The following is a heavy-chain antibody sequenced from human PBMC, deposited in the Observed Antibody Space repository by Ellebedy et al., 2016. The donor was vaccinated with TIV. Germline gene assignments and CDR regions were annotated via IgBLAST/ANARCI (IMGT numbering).Heavy chain of an antibody. J-gene: IGHJ4*02. D-gene: IGHD3-10*01. Sequence: MPSETLSLTCTVSGGPISSYSWSWIRQPPGKGLEWLGYFYYSGSTNYNPSLKSRVTLSVDTSKNQFSLKLSSVTAADTAVYYCAFSRSGRVFDYWGQGTLVTVSS. V-gene: IGHV4-59*08. CDR3: AFSRSGRVFDY. CDR2: FYYSGST. CDR1: GGPISSYS.